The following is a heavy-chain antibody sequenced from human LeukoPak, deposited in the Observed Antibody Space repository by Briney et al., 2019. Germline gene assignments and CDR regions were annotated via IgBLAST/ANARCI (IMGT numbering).Heavy chain of an antibody. V-gene: IGHV4-31*03. J-gene: IGHJ4*02. Sequence: SETLSLTCTVSGGSISSGGYYWSWIRQHPGKGLEWIGYIYYSGSTYYNPSLKSRVTISVDRSKNQFSLKLSSVTAADTAVYYCARGSTTRGPFFDYWGQGTLVTVSS. CDR2: IYYSGST. CDR1: GGSISSGGYY. D-gene: IGHD4-17*01. CDR3: ARGSTTRGPFFDY.